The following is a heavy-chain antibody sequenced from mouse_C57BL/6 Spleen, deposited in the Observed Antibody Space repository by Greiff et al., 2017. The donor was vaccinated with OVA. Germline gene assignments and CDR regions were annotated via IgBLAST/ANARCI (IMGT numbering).Heavy chain of an antibody. CDR2: IRNKANGYTT. CDR3: ARYGIYYGNYEDAMDY. D-gene: IGHD2-1*01. CDR1: GFTFTDYY. J-gene: IGHJ4*01. V-gene: IGHV7-3*01. Sequence: EVMLVESGGGLVQPGGSLSLSCAASGFTFTDYYMSWVRQPPGKALEWLGFIRNKANGYTTEYSASVKGRFTISRDNSQSILYLQMNALRAEDSATYYCARYGIYYGNYEDAMDYWGQGTSVTVSS.